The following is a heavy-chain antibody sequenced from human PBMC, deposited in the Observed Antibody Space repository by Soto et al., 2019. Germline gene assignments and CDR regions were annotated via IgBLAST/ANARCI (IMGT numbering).Heavy chain of an antibody. CDR1: GFTFSTYP. CDR3: VKPPVITASYYYYDMDV. J-gene: IGHJ6*02. V-gene: IGHV3-23*01. CDR2: ISGSGIST. D-gene: IGHD4-4*01. Sequence: VGSLRLSCAASGFTFSTYPMSWVRQAPGKGLEWVSGISGSGISTYYTDSVKGRFTISRDNSKNTVLLQMNSLRDEDTAVYYCVKPPVITASYYYYDMDVWGQGTTVTVSS.